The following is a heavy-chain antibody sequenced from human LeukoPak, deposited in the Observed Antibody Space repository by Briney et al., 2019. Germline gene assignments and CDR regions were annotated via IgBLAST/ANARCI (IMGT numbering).Heavy chain of an antibody. CDR1: GGTFSSYA. Sequence: GASVKVSCKASGGTFSSYAISWVRPAPGQGLEWMGWINPNSGGTNYAQKFQGRVTMTRDTSISTAYMELSRLRSDDTAVYYCARDRMRILYCSGGSCYPPEVGYWGQGTLVTVSS. D-gene: IGHD2-15*01. J-gene: IGHJ4*02. V-gene: IGHV1-2*02. CDR2: INPNSGGT. CDR3: ARDRMRILYCSGGSCYPPEVGY.